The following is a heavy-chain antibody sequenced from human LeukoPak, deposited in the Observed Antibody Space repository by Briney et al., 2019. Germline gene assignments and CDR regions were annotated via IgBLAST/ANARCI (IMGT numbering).Heavy chain of an antibody. CDR1: GYTFTSYG. CDR3: ARDAITIFGVVTPLDP. D-gene: IGHD3-3*01. CDR2: ISAYNGNT. V-gene: IGHV1-18*01. J-gene: IGHJ5*02. Sequence: ASVKVSCKASGYTFTSYGISWVRQAPGQGLEWMGWISAYNGNTNYAQKLQGRVTMTTDTSTSTAYMELRSPRSDDTAVYYCARDAITIFGVVTPLDPWGQGTLVTVSS.